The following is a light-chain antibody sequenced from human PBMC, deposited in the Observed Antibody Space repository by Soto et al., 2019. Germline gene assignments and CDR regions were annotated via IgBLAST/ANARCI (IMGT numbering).Light chain of an antibody. CDR2: EVN. V-gene: IGLV2-14*03. CDR3: SSYTSSAPFYV. Sequence: QSVLTQPASVSGSSGQSITISCTGASTDVDGYDYVSWYQQHPGQAPKLMIYEVNNRPPGVSFLFSGSKSGDTASLTISGLQAEDDADYYCSSYTSSAPFYVFGTGTKVTVL. J-gene: IGLJ1*01. CDR1: STDVDGYDY.